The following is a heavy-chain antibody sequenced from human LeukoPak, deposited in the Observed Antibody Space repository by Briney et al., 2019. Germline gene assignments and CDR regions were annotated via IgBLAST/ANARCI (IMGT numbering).Heavy chain of an antibody. J-gene: IGHJ3*02. D-gene: IGHD1-14*01. V-gene: IGHV3-11*04. Sequence: GGSLRLSCAASGLTFSDYYMTWIPQAPGKGLEWVSYISSGGSTIYYADSVKGRFTTPRDNAKNSLYLQMNSLRVEDTSVYYCARSARFTDATRIFEIWGQGTMVTVSS. CDR1: GLTFSDYY. CDR2: ISSGGSTI. CDR3: ARSARFTDATRIFEI.